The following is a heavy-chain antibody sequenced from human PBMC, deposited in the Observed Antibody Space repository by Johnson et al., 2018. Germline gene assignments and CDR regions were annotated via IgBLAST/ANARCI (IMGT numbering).Heavy chain of an antibody. J-gene: IGHJ3*01. CDR3: ARHPREREPVDL. CDR2: IYPADSDT. Sequence: VQLVESGAEVKKPGESLKISCKGSGYSFTSYWIGWVRQMPGKGLEWMGIIYPADSDTRYRPSFQGQVTIPTDKSLPTAYLQWSSLKASDTAMYYCARHPREREPVDLWGQGTMVTVSS. D-gene: IGHD1-14*01. CDR1: GYSFTSYW. V-gene: IGHV5-51*01.